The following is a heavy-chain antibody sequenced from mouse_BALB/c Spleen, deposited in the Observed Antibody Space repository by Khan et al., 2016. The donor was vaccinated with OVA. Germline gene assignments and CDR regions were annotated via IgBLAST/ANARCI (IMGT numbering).Heavy chain of an antibody. CDR2: ISSVAYSI. Sequence: EVELVESGGGLVQPGGSRKLSCAASGFTFIDYGMAWVRQTPGKGPEWIAFISSVAYSIYYADTVTGRFTISRANAKNTLSLEMSSLRSDDTAMYYCARGGFAYWGQGTLVTVSA. V-gene: IGHV5-15*02. CDR3: ARGGFAY. J-gene: IGHJ3*01. CDR1: GFTFIDYG.